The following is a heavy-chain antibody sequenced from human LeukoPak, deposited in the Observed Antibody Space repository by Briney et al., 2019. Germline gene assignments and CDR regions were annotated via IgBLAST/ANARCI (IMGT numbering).Heavy chain of an antibody. V-gene: IGHV3-33*01. Sequence: GGSLRLSCAASGFTFSSYDMHWVRQAPGKGLEWVALIWYDESKTYYADSVKGRFTISRDNSKNTLYLQMDSLRAEDTAVYYCSRDLKTTFSTPGEYWGQGTLVTVSS. CDR2: IWYDESKT. CDR1: GFTFSSYD. CDR3: SRDLKTTFSTPGEY. D-gene: IGHD3-16*01. J-gene: IGHJ4*02.